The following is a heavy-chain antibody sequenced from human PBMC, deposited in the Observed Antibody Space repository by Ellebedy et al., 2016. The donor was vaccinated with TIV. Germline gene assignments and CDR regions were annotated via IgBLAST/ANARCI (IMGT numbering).Heavy chain of an antibody. Sequence: GESLKISCAASGFTFSGSGIHWVRQAPGKGLEWVAAISHDGNEKYYADSVKGRFTISRDDAKNTVSLQMNGLRPEDTALYYCARDAPTIASRPAFYGMDFWGRGTTVTV. CDR2: ISHDGNEK. V-gene: IGHV3-30*03. CDR3: ARDAPTIASRPAFYGMDF. CDR1: GFTFSGSG. D-gene: IGHD6-6*01. J-gene: IGHJ6*02.